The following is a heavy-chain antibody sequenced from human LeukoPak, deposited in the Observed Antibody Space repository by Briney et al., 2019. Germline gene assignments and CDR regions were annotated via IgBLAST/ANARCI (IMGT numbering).Heavy chain of an antibody. D-gene: IGHD5-12*01. CDR2: IIPIFGTA. CDR3: ARLSLYSGYDEDY. CDR1: GGTFSSYA. J-gene: IGHJ4*02. Sequence: SVKVSCKASGGTFSSYAISWVRQAPGRGLEWMGGIIPIFGTANYAQKFQGRVTITADESTSTAYMELSSLRSEDTAVYYCARLSLYSGYDEDYWGQGTLVTVSS. V-gene: IGHV1-69*13.